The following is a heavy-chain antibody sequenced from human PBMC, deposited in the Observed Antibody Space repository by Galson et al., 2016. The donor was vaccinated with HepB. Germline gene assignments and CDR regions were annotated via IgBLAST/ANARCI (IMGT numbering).Heavy chain of an antibody. Sequence: SVKVSCKASGGTFSSYALNWVRQAPGQGLEWMGGIIPIFGTPNYAQKFQGRVTITADELTSTAYMELSSLRSEDTAVYYCARDPRSIVRPAGDYDYWGQGTLVTVSS. CDR2: IIPIFGTP. CDR1: GGTFSSYA. CDR3: ARDPRSIVRPAGDYDY. D-gene: IGHD1-26*01. J-gene: IGHJ4*02. V-gene: IGHV1-69*13.